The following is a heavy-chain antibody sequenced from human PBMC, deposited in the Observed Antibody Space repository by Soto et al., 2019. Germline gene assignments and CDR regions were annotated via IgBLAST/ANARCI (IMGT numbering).Heavy chain of an antibody. CDR2: ISAYNGNT. J-gene: IGHJ4*02. V-gene: IGHV1-18*01. D-gene: IGHD2-2*01. CDR1: GYTFTSYG. Sequence: ASVKVSCKASGYTFTSYGISWVRQAPGQGLEWMGWISAYNGNTNYAQKLQGRVTMTTDTSTSTAYMELRSLRSDDTAVYFCARGRGNCVVTTCYLPFDSWGQGTLVTVSS. CDR3: ARGRGNCVVTTCYLPFDS.